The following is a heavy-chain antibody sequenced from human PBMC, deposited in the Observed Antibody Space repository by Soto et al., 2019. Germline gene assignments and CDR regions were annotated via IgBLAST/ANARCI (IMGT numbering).Heavy chain of an antibody. Sequence: EVQLVESGGGLVQPGGSLRLSCAASGFTFSSYEMNWVRQAPGKGLEWVSYISSSGSTIYYADSVKGRFTISSDNAKNSLYLHVNRLRADDMAVYYGASDSSSSDLHWFAPGGQGTLVTVS. CDR2: ISSSGSTI. CDR3: ASDSSSSDLHWFAP. J-gene: IGHJ5*02. V-gene: IGHV3-48*03. CDR1: GFTFSSYE. D-gene: IGHD6-6*01.